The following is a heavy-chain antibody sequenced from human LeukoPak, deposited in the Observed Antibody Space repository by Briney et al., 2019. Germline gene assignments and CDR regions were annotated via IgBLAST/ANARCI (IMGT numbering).Heavy chain of an antibody. D-gene: IGHD6-19*01. Sequence: GGSLRLSCAASGFTFSSYSMNWVRQAPGKGLEWVSSISSSSSYIYYADSVKGRFTISRDNAKNTLYLQMNSLRAEDTAVYYCARDMVAGGPDYWGQGTLVTVSS. V-gene: IGHV3-21*01. CDR3: ARDMVAGGPDY. CDR2: ISSSSSYI. CDR1: GFTFSSYS. J-gene: IGHJ4*02.